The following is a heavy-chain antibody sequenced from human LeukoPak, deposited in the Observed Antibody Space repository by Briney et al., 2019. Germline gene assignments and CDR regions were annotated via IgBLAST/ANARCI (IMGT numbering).Heavy chain of an antibody. CDR2: ISTDSGDT. V-gene: IGHV1-2*02. D-gene: IGHD5/OR15-5a*01. CDR3: AGLGSTVKGRIDP. J-gene: IGHJ5*02. CDR1: GYHFTDYH. Sequence: ASVKVSCKVSGYHFTDYHVHWVRQAPGQGLEWVGRISTDSGDTIYAPKFQGRVAVTRATSINTAYMELSRLTSDDAAVYYCAGLGSTVKGRIDPWGQGTPVTVSS.